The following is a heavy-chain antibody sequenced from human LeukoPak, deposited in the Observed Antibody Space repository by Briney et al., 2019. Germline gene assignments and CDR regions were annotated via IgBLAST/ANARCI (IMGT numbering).Heavy chain of an antibody. D-gene: IGHD3-3*01. Sequence: SETLSLTCTVSGGSISSYYWSWIRQPPGKGLEWIGYIYYSGSTNYNPSLKSRVTISVDTSKNQFSLKLSSVTAADTAVYYCAREVGPMKGTYHDFWSGYYTGSVDVWGKGTTVTVSS. CDR1: GGSISSYY. J-gene: IGHJ6*04. V-gene: IGHV4-59*01. CDR3: AREVGPMKGTYHDFWSGYYTGSVDV. CDR2: IYYSGST.